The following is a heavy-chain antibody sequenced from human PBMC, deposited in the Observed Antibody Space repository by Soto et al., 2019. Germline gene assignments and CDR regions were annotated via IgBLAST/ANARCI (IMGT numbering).Heavy chain of an antibody. J-gene: IGHJ4*02. CDR3: ASNYATTQRKFDY. Sequence: PSETLSLTCTVSGGSISSGGYYWSWIRQHPGKGLEWIGYIYYSGSTYYNPSLKSRVTISVDTSKNQFSLKLSSVTAADTAVYYCASNYATTQRKFDYWGQGTLVTVSS. CDR1: GGSISSGGYY. V-gene: IGHV4-31*03. D-gene: IGHD1-7*01. CDR2: IYYSGST.